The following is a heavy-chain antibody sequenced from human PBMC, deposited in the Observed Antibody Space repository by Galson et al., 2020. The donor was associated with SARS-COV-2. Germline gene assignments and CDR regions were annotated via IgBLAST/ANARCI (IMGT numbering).Heavy chain of an antibody. V-gene: IGHV3-33*01. D-gene: IGHD3-22*01. CDR1: GFTFSSYG. Sequence: GESLKISCAASGFTFSSYGMHWVRQAPGKGLEWVAVIWYDGSNKYYADSVKGRFTISRDNSKNTLYLQMNSLRAEDTAVYYCARNSGRYYYELNAFDIWGQGTMVTVSS. CDR3: ARNSGRYYYELNAFDI. CDR2: IWYDGSNK. J-gene: IGHJ3*02.